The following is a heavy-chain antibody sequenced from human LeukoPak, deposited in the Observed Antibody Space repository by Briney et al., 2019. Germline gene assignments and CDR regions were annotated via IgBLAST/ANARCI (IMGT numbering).Heavy chain of an antibody. CDR3: ARDSRYCSGGSCLDY. CDR2: IYYSGST. J-gene: IGHJ4*02. Sequence: PSETLSLTCAVYGGSFSGYYWSWIRQPPGKGLEWIGYIYYSGSTNYNPSLKSRVTISVDTSKNQFSLKLSSVTAADTAVYYCARDSRYCSGGSCLDYWGQGTLVTVSS. CDR1: GGSFSGYY. D-gene: IGHD2-15*01. V-gene: IGHV4-59*01.